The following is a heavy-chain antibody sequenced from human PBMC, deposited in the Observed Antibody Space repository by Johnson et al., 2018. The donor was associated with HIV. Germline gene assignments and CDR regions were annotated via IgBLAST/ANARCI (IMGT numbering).Heavy chain of an antibody. J-gene: IGHJ3*02. D-gene: IGHD6-13*01. V-gene: IGHV3-15*01. CDR3: TTQQRADAFDI. CDR1: GFTFSNAW. Sequence: MQLVESGGGLVKPGGSLRLSCAASGFTFSNAWMSWVRQAPGTGLEWVGRITSKTDGGTTDYAAPVKGRFTISRDDSKNTLYLQMNSLKTEDTAVYYCTTQQRADAFDIWGQGTMVTVSS. CDR2: ITSKTDGGTT.